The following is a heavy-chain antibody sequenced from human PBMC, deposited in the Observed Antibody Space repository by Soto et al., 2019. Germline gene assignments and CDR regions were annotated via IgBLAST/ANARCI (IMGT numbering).Heavy chain of an antibody. CDR3: AKDSPYYDFWSGYSPMDV. CDR2: IYHSGST. J-gene: IGHJ6*02. CDR1: NGSISIDKFF. Sequence: SETLSLTCTVSNGSISIDKFFWAWVRQHPGKGLEWIGYIYHSGSTYYNPSLQSRLTISIDTPKSQFSLKLTSVTAADTAVYYCAKDSPYYDFWSGYSPMDVWGQGTTVTVSS. V-gene: IGHV4-31*03. D-gene: IGHD3-3*01.